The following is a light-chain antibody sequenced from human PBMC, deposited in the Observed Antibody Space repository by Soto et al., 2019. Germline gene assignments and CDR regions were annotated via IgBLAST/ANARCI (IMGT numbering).Light chain of an antibody. CDR2: GAS. CDR3: QQSYSVPLT. Sequence: TQSPGTLSASVGDRVTITCRASQPITKFLNWFQHKPGEAPKRLIYGASILQDGVPSRFSGSGSGTDYTLTISGLQTEDFATYFCQQSYSVPLTVGGGTKVDI. V-gene: IGKV1-39*01. J-gene: IGKJ4*01. CDR1: QPITKF.